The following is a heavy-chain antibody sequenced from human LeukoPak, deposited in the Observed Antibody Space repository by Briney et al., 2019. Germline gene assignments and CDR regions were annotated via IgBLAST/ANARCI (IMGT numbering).Heavy chain of an antibody. CDR2: INSNTGGT. D-gene: IGHD2-2*01. J-gene: IGHJ3*02. CDR3: ARVSTYGCSSTTCLVFDI. V-gene: IGHV1-2*02. Sequence: ASVKVSCKASVYTFTSYGISWVRQAPGQGLEWMGWINSNTGGTNYAQKFQGRVTMTRDTSVSTAYMEVSRLTSDDTAVYYCARVSTYGCSSTTCLVFDIWGQGTVVTVSS. CDR1: VYTFTSYG.